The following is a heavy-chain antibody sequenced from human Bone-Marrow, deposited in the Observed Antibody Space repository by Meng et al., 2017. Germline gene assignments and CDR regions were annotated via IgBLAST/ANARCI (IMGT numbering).Heavy chain of an antibody. CDR2: IRSKAYSGTA. J-gene: IGHJ4*02. D-gene: IGHD5-12*01. CDR1: GFTFGEYA. V-gene: IGHV3-49*03. Sequence: GGSLRLSCTASGFTFGEYAMSWFRQAPGQGLEWVSFIRSKAYSGTADYAAAVKGIFTSSRDDSKSIAYLQMNSLKAEDAAVYYCTRDVATPPVMDWGQGTLVTVSS. CDR3: TRDVATPPVMD.